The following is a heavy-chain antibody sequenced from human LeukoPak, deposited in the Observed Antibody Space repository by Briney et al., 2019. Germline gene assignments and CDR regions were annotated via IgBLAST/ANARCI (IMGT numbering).Heavy chain of an antibody. D-gene: IGHD3-22*01. V-gene: IGHV4-39*07. CDR2: IYYSGST. Sequence: SETLSLTCTVSGGSISSYYWGWIRQPPGKGLEWIGSIYYSGSTYYNPSLKGRVTISVDTSKNQFSLKLSSVTAADTAVYYCARVTYYYDSSGERWFDPWGQGTLVTVSS. CDR1: GGSISSYY. J-gene: IGHJ5*02. CDR3: ARVTYYYDSSGERWFDP.